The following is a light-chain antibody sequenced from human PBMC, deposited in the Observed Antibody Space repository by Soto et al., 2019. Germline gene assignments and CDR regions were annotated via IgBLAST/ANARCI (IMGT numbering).Light chain of an antibody. CDR2: AAS. J-gene: IGKJ2*01. Sequence: EIVMTQSPATLSVSPGERATLSCRASQSVSRNLAWYQQKPGQAPRLLIYAASTRATGIPARFSGSGSATEFTPTISSLQSEDFAVYYCQQYNNWPYTFGQGTKLEIK. CDR3: QQYNNWPYT. CDR1: QSVSRN. V-gene: IGKV3-15*01.